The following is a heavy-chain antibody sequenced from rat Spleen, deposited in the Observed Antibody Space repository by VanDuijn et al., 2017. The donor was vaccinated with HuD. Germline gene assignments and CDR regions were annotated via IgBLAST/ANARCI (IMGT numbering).Heavy chain of an antibody. D-gene: IGHD5-1*01. CDR2: INSAGST. Sequence: EVQLQESGPGLVKPSQSLSLTCSVTGYSITSSYRWNWIRKFPGNKLEWMGYINSAGSTNYNPSLKSRISITRDTSKNQFFLQVNSVTTEDTATYYCARSGWELEFAYWGQGTLVTVSS. J-gene: IGHJ3*01. CDR3: ARSGWELEFAY. V-gene: IGHV3-3*01. CDR1: GYSITSSYR.